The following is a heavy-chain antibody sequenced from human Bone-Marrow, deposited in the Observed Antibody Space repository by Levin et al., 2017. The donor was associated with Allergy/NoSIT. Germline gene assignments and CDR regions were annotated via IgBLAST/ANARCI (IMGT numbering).Heavy chain of an antibody. Sequence: GGSLRLSCAASGFTFRTFGMHWVRQAPGKGLEWVALTSYAGDIKYYADSVKGRFTISRDNSKNTLYLQMDSLRPEDTAAYYCAKDLYSYDNSGYLFDSWGLGTLVTV. V-gene: IGHV3-30*18. CDR1: GFTFRTFG. CDR2: TSYAGDIK. CDR3: AKDLYSYDNSGYLFDS. D-gene: IGHD3-22*01. J-gene: IGHJ4*02.